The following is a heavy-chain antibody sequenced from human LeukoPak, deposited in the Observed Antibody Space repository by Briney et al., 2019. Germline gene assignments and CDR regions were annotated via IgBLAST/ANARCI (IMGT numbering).Heavy chain of an antibody. J-gene: IGHJ6*03. CDR1: GFTVSSNY. CDR2: IYSGGNT. Sequence: GGSLRLSCAASGFTVSSNYMSWVRQAPGKGLEWVSVIYSGGNTYYADSVKGRFTISRDNSKNTLYLQMNSLRAEDTAVYYCARDQVVPAATGGYYYYYMDVWGKGTTVTVSS. D-gene: IGHD2-2*01. V-gene: IGHV3-53*05. CDR3: ARDQVVPAATGGYYYYYMDV.